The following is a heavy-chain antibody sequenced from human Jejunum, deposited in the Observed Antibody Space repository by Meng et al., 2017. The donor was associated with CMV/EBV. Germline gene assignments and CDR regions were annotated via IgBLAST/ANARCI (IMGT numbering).Heavy chain of an antibody. Sequence: SGDSVSSTSATWDWISQSPSRGLEWLGRTYYRSKWYTNYAESVKSRITINRDTSKNQFSLQLDSVIPEDTAVYYCARGSYSNSLDYWGQGTLVTVSS. J-gene: IGHJ4*02. V-gene: IGHV6-1*01. CDR1: GDSVSSTSAT. CDR2: TYYRSKWYT. CDR3: ARGSYSNSLDY. D-gene: IGHD6-13*01.